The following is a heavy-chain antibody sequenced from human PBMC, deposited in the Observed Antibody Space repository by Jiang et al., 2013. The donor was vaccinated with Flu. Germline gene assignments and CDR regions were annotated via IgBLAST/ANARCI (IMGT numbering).Heavy chain of an antibody. V-gene: IGHV1-69*01. D-gene: IGHD6-13*01. CDR3: ARASDFIAAAGTFQNSVRDDMDV. J-gene: IGHJ6*03. CDR1: GGTFSSYA. Sequence: KPGSSVKVSCKASGGTFSSYAISWVRQAPGQGLEWMGGIIPIFGTTNYAQKFQGRVTITADESTSTAYMELSSLRSEDTAVYYCARASDFIAAAGTFQNSVRDDMDVWGKGTTVTVSS. CDR2: IIPIFGTT.